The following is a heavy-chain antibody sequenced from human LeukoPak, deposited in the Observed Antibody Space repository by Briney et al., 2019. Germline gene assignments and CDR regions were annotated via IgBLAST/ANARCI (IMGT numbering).Heavy chain of an antibody. CDR1: GYTFTSYD. CDR2: INTNTGNP. Sequence: ASVKVSCKASGYTFTSYDINWVRQATGQGLEWMGWINTNTGNPTYAQGFTGRFVFSLDTSVSTAYLQISSLKAEDTAVYYCARDGYYDSSGYGAFDIWGQGTMVTVSS. J-gene: IGHJ3*02. V-gene: IGHV7-4-1*02. CDR3: ARDGYYDSSGYGAFDI. D-gene: IGHD3-22*01.